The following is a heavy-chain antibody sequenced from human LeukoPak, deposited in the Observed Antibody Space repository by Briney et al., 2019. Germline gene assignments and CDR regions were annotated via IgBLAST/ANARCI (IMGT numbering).Heavy chain of an antibody. CDR1: GFTFSNYA. CDR2: ISASAGSS. J-gene: IGHJ4*02. D-gene: IGHD5-18*01. V-gene: IGHV3-23*01. CDR3: AKNQWILARYFVS. Sequence: PGGSLRLSCAASGFTFSNYAMSWVRRAPGKGLEWVSDISASAGSSNYADSVKGRFTISRDNSKDMLFLQMNGLTAEDTAIYYCAKNQWILARYFVSWGQGTLVTVSS.